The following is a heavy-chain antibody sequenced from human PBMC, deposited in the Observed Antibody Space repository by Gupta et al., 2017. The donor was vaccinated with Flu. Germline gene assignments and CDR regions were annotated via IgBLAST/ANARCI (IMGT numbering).Heavy chain of an antibody. CDR3: ARDGTYYDFWSGYYRGWFDP. CDR2: IYTSGST. J-gene: IGHJ5*02. CDR1: GGSISSGTYY. V-gene: IGHV4-61*02. D-gene: IGHD3-3*01. Sequence: QVQLQESGPGLVKPSQTLSPTCTVSGGSISSGTYYWSWIRQPAGKGLEWIGRIYTSGSTNYNPSLKSRVTISVDTSKNQFSLKLSSVTAADTAVYYCARDGTYYDFWSGYYRGWFDPWGQGTLVTVSS.